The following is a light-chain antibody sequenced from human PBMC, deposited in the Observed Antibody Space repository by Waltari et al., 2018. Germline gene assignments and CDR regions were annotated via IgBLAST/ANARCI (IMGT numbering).Light chain of an antibody. CDR3: QQYYDIPWT. V-gene: IGKV4-1*01. CDR1: QSVLYSSNSQNY. J-gene: IGKJ1*01. CDR2: WAS. Sequence: DIVMTQSPDSLAVSLGERVTINCKSSQSVLYSSNSQNYLAWYQQKPGQPPKSLIYWASARESGVPDRFSGSESGTDFTLTISSLQAEDVAVYYCQQYYDIPWTFGQGTKVEIK.